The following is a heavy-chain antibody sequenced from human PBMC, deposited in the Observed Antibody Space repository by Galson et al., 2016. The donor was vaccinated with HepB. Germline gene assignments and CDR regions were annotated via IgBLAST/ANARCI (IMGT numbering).Heavy chain of an antibody. Sequence: SETLSLTCSVSGDSISSRSYYWGWIRQSPRKGLEWIGSIYYNGYTHYNPSLKSRVTISIDTSKDHFSLKLRSVTAADTAVYYCARQGDFWSGYYVVYYYGMDVWGQGTTVIVSS. J-gene: IGHJ6*02. CDR2: IYYNGYT. CDR3: ARQGDFWSGYYVVYYYGMDV. V-gene: IGHV4-39*01. D-gene: IGHD3-3*01. CDR1: GDSISSRSYY.